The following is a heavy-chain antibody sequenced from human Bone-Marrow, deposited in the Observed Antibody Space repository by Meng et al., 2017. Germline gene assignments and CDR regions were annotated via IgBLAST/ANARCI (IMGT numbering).Heavy chain of an antibody. J-gene: IGHJ6*02. D-gene: IGHD2-15*01. Sequence: GESLKISCVASGFTFSSYAMSWVRQAPGKGLEWVSAISGSGGSTYYADSVKGRFTISRDNSKNTLYLQMNSLRAEDTAVYYCARGLVAATKGYYYYGMDVWGQGTTVTVSS. CDR2: ISGSGGST. CDR1: GFTFSSYA. V-gene: IGHV3-23*01. CDR3: ARGLVAATKGYYYYGMDV.